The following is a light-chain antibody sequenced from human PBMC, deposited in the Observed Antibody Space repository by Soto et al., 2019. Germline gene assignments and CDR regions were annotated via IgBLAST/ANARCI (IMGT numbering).Light chain of an antibody. V-gene: IGLV2-11*01. Sequence: QSVLTQPRSVSGSPGQSVTISCTGTSRDVGYYNYVSWYQQYPGKVPKLMIYDVSQRPSGVPDRFSGSKSGNTASLTISGLQAEDEADYYCCSYAGSSNVFGTGTKVTVL. J-gene: IGLJ1*01. CDR1: SRDVGYYNY. CDR2: DVS. CDR3: CSYAGSSNV.